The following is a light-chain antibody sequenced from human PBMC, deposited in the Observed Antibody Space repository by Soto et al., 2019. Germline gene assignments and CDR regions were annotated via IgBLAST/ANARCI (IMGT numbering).Light chain of an antibody. CDR1: QRISSY. J-gene: IGKJ5*01. V-gene: IGKV1-39*01. CDR2: ASS. CDR3: QQTYRSPIT. Sequence: THPASSVSSFAVHQVIITGRASQRISSYLHWFQQKPGKAPELLIFASSSFQTGVPSRFSGSGAGTEFTLTISNLQPEDFALYYCQQTYRSPITFGQGTRLEIK.